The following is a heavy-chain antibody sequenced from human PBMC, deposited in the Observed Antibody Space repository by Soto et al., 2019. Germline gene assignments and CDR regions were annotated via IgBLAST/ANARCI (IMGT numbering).Heavy chain of an antibody. Sequence: EVQILESGGGLVQPGGSLRLSCAASGFPFSNYAMAWVRQAPGKGLEWVSAISGTTGHAFYADSVKDRFTISRDNSKNTLYLQMDSLRAEDTAVYHCARAPSEYIWGSYLRYYEYWGQGTLVTVFS. CDR3: ARAPSEYIWGSYLRYYEY. V-gene: IGHV3-23*01. CDR1: GFPFSNYA. CDR2: ISGTTGHA. D-gene: IGHD3-16*01. J-gene: IGHJ4*02.